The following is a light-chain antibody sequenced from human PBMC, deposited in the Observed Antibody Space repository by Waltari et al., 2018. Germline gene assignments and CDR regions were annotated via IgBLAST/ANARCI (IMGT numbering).Light chain of an antibody. CDR1: QNIKKF. Sequence: FVLTQSPATLSVSAGETATLSCRASQNIKKFLAWYQQKPGQAPRLIIHYASNRATGIPARFSGSGSGKDFTLTISSVEPEDFAVYYCQQRSNWPRSTFGQGTRLELK. V-gene: IGKV3-11*01. J-gene: IGKJ5*01. CDR2: YAS. CDR3: QQRSNWPRST.